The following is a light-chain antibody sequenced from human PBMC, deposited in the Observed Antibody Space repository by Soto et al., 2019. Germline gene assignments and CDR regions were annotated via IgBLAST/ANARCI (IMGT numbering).Light chain of an antibody. J-gene: IGLJ2*01. CDR3: SSYAGSNNLEV. CDR1: SSDVGGYNY. V-gene: IGLV2-8*01. Sequence: QSALTQPPSASGSPGQSVTISCTGTSSDVGGYNYVSWYQQHPGKAPKLMIYEVSKRPSVVPDRFSGSKSGNTASLTVSGLQAEDEDDYYCSSYAGSNNLEVFGGGTKLTVL. CDR2: EVS.